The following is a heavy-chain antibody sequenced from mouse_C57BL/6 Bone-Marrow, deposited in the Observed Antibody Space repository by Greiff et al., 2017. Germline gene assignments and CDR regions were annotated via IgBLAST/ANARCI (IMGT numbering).Heavy chain of an antibody. CDR1: GYTFTSYW. D-gene: IGHD2-5*01. CDR2: IDPSDSYT. V-gene: IGHV1-50*01. CDR3: ARAWAIVMDY. Sequence: QVQLQQPGAELVKPGASVKLSCKASGYTFTSYWMQWVKQRPGQGLEWIGEIDPSDSYTNYNQKFKGKATLTVDTSSSTAYMQHSSLTSEDSAVYYCARAWAIVMDYWGQGTTLTVSS. J-gene: IGHJ2*01.